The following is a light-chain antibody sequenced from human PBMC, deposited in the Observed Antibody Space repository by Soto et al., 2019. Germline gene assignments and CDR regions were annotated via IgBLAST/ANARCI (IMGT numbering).Light chain of an antibody. CDR1: SSDVGSYNL. CDR2: EGS. V-gene: IGLV2-23*01. Sequence: LTQPASVSGSPGQSITISCTGTSSDVGSYNLVSWYQQHPGKAPKLMIYEGSKRPSGVSNRFSGSKSGNTASLTISGLQAEDEADYYCCSYVGSSTYVFGTGTKVTVL. J-gene: IGLJ1*01. CDR3: CSYVGSSTYV.